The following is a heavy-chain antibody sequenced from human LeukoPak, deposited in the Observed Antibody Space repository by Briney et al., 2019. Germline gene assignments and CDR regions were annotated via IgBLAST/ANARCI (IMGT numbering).Heavy chain of an antibody. J-gene: IGHJ4*02. Sequence: ASVKVSCKASGGTFSSYDINWVRQATGQGLEWMGWMNPNSGNTGYAQKFQGRVTITRNTSISTAYMELSSLRSEDTAVYYCARVGCSGTSCYGDYWGQGTLVTVSS. V-gene: IGHV1-8*02. CDR2: MNPNSGNT. D-gene: IGHD2-2*01. CDR1: GGTFSSYD. CDR3: ARVGCSGTSCYGDY.